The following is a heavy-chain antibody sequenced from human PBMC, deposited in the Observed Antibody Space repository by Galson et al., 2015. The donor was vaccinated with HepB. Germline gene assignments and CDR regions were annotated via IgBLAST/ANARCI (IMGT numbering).Heavy chain of an antibody. CDR1: GYSFTSYW. CDR3: ARQEQLVGVEGGWFDP. D-gene: IGHD6-13*01. J-gene: IGHJ5*02. Sequence: SGAEVKKPGESLRISCKGSGYSFTSYWISWVRQMPGKGLEWMGRIDPSDSYTNYSPSFQGHVTISADKSISTAYLQWSSLKASDTAMYYCARQEQLVGVEGGWFDPWGQGTLVTVSS. CDR2: IDPSDSYT. V-gene: IGHV5-10-1*01.